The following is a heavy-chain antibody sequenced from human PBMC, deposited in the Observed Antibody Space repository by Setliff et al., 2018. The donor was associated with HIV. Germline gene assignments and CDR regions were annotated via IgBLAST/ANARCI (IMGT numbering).Heavy chain of an antibody. J-gene: IGHJ4*02. CDR3: ARDDYGVNSLDY. D-gene: IGHD4-17*01. Sequence: PGGSLRLSCAASGFTFSTYRMNWVRQAPGKGLEWVSSISSSSSYIYYADSVKGRFTISRDNAKNTVYLQMNSLRAEDTAVYYCARDDYGVNSLDYWGQGTLVTVSS. CDR2: ISSSSSYI. V-gene: IGHV3-21*01. CDR1: GFTFSTYR.